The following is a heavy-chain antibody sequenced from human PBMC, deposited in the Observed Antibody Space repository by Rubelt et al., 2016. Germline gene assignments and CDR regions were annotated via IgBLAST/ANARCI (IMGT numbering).Heavy chain of an antibody. CDR3: ARAGLSRKQLDY. Sequence: QVQLVESGGGVVQPGRSLRLSCAASGFTFSSYGMHWVRQAPGKGLEWVAGIWYDGSNKYYADSVKGRFTISRDNSKNTLYLQMNSLRAEDTAVYYCARAGLSRKQLDYWGQGTLVTVSS. D-gene: IGHD6-13*01. CDR1: GFTFSSYG. J-gene: IGHJ4*02. V-gene: IGHV3-33*01. CDR2: IWYDGSNK.